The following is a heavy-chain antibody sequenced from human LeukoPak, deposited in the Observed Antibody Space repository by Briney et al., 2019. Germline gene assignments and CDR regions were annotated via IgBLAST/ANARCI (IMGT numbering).Heavy chain of an antibody. CDR3: ARDDAFVI. V-gene: IGHV4-39*07. J-gene: IGHJ3*02. CDR1: GGSISSSSYY. Sequence: SETLSLTCTVSGGSISSSSYYWGWIRQPPGKGLEWIGSIYYSGSTYYNPSLKSRVTISVDTSKNQFSLKLSSVTAADTAVYYCARDDAFVIWGQGTMVTVSS. CDR2: IYYSGST.